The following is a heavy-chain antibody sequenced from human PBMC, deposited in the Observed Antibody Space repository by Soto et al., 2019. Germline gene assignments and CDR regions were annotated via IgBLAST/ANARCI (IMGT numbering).Heavy chain of an antibody. CDR3: ARGPITGTTDDAFDI. V-gene: IGHV1-2*04. J-gene: IGHJ3*02. CDR1: GYTFTGYY. CDR2: INPNSGGT. D-gene: IGHD1-7*01. Sequence: ASVKVSCEASGYTFTGYYMHWVRQAPGQGLEWMGWINPNSGGTNYAQKFQGWVTMTRDTSISTAYMELSRLRSDDTAVYYCARGPITGTTDDAFDIWGQGTMVTVSS.